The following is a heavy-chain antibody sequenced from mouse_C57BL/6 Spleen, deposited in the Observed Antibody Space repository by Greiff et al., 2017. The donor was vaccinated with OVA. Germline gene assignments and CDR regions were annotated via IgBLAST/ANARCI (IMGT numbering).Heavy chain of an antibody. V-gene: IGHV3-8*01. D-gene: IGHD1-1*01. CDR1: GYSITSDY. Sequence: EVKLVESGPGLAKPSQTLSLTCSVTGYSITSDYWHWLRKFPGSKLAYMGYISYTGSTYSHPSLTSRLSITRDTSKNQYYLQLNSVTTEDTATYYCARSRDTTVVATGYCDVWGTGTTGTVSS. J-gene: IGHJ1*03. CDR2: ISYTGST. CDR3: ARSRDTTVVATGYCDV.